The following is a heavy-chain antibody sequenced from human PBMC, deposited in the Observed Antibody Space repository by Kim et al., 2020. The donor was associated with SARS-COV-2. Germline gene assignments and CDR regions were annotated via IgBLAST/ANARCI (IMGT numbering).Heavy chain of an antibody. CDR1: GFTVRSNY. CDR2: MYSAGNT. Sequence: LSLTCAASGFTVRSNYMNWVRQAPGKGLEWVSVMYSAGNTYYADAVKGRFTISRDNSKNTLYLQMNSLRAEDTAVYYCARENGGTYFIDYWGQGTLVTVSS. CDR3: ARENGGTYFIDY. J-gene: IGHJ4*02. D-gene: IGHD1-26*01. V-gene: IGHV3-53*01.